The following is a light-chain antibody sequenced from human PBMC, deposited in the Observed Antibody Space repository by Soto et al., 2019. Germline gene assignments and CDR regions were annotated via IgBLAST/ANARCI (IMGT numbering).Light chain of an antibody. J-gene: IGKJ1*01. CDR1: QSVSSN. V-gene: IGKV3-15*01. CDR2: GAS. Sequence: DIVITQSPATLSVSPGERATLSRRASQSVSSNLAWYQQKPGQAPRLLIYGASTRATGIPARFSGSGSGTEFTLTISSLESEDFAVYYCQQYNNWHPLTFGQGTKVDIK. CDR3: QQYNNWHPLT.